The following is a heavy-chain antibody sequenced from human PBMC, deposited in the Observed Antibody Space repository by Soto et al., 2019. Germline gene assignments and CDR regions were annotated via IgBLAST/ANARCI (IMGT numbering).Heavy chain of an antibody. V-gene: IGHV3-23*01. CDR1: GFPFSSYA. CDR2: ISGSGGST. J-gene: IGHJ3*02. Sequence: GGSLRLSCASSGFPFSSYAMSWVRQAPGKGLEWVSAISGSGGSTYYADSVKGRFTISRDNSKNTLYLQMNSLRAEDTAVYYCAKDEGHLRGSYRAFDAFDIWGQGTMVTVSS. D-gene: IGHD3-16*02. CDR3: AKDEGHLRGSYRAFDAFDI.